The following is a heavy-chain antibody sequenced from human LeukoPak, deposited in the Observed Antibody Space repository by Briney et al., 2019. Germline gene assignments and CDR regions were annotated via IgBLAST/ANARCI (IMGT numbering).Heavy chain of an antibody. CDR2: IISSVNYI. Sequence: GGSLRLSCAASGFSFSSYSMNWVRQAPGKGLEWVSSIISSVNYIYYTDSVKGRFTISRDNAKNSLYLQMNNLRAEDTAVYYCARGALHMYYLDNWGQGTLVTVSS. CDR1: GFSFSSYS. CDR3: ARGALHMYYLDN. D-gene: IGHD2-8*01. V-gene: IGHV3-21*01. J-gene: IGHJ4*02.